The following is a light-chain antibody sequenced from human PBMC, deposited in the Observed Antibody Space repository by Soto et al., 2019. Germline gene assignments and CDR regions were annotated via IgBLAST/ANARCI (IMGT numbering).Light chain of an antibody. CDR1: QGISRF. Sequence: DIQLTQSPSFLSASIGDRVTITCRASQGISRFLSWYQQKPGRAPNLLIYAASTLQSGVPSRFSGSGPGTEFTLTISSLQPEDFATYYCQQLNSYPITFGQGTRLEIK. CDR3: QQLNSYPIT. V-gene: IGKV1-9*01. J-gene: IGKJ5*01. CDR2: AAS.